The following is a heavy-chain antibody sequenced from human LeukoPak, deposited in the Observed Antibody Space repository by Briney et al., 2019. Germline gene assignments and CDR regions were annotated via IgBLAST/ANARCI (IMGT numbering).Heavy chain of an antibody. J-gene: IGHJ4*02. V-gene: IGHV3-21*01. CDR2: I. CDR1: GFTFSTYS. Sequence: GGSLRLSCVDSGFTFSTYSMNWVRQAPGKGLEWVSYIYYGDSVKGRFTISRDNAKNSLYLQMNSLRAEDTAVYYCARDGAVTNGRYFDYWGQGTLVTVSS. CDR3: ARDGAVTNGRYFDY. D-gene: IGHD4-17*01.